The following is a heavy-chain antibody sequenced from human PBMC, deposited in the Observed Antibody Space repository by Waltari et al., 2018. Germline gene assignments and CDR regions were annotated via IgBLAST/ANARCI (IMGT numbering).Heavy chain of an antibody. Sequence: EVRLVESGGGLVQPGGSLSLSCAASGFTFANYAMNWVRPAPGKGLEWVSGISGRGGTKYYADSVKGRFTISRDNSKNTLYRQMNSLRAEDTAIYYCAKKINLWSGPDYWGQGALVTVSS. CDR1: GFTFANYA. CDR2: ISGRGGTK. D-gene: IGHD3-3*01. V-gene: IGHV3-23*04. CDR3: AKKINLWSGPDY. J-gene: IGHJ4*02.